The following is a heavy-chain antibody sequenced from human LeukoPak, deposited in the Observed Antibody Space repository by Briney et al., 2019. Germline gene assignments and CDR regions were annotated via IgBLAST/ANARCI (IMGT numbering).Heavy chain of an antibody. J-gene: IGHJ6*04. CDR3: AREHRGHYYYGMDV. V-gene: IGHV1-69*13. CDR2: IIPIFGTA. CDR1: GGTFSSYA. Sequence: SVKVSCKASGGTFSSYAISWVRQAPGQGLEWMGGIIPIFGTANYAQKFQGRVTIIADESTSTAYMELSSLRSEDTAVYYCAREHRGHYYYGMDVWGKGTTVTVSS. D-gene: IGHD2-21*01.